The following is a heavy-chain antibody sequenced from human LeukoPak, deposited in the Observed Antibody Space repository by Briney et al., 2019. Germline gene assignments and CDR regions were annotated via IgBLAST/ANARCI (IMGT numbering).Heavy chain of an antibody. J-gene: IGHJ4*02. D-gene: IGHD3-22*01. V-gene: IGHV3-53*01. CDR1: GGTFSSYA. CDR2: IYSAGST. CDR3: ARALDGSGFRDF. Sequence: SCKASGGTFSSYAISWVRQAPGKGLEWVSVIYSAGSTYYADSVKGRFTISRDNSKNMLYLQMNSLRAEDTAVYYCARALDGSGFRDFWGQGTLVTVSS.